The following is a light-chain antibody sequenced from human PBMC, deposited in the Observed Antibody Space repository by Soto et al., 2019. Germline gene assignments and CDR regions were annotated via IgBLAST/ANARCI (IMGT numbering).Light chain of an antibody. Sequence: DIQLTQSPSFLSASVGDRVTITCRASQGITSHLAWYQQKPGKAPTLLIYTTSTVQAGVPSRFTGSGSGTEFTLTISSLQPEDFATYYCQQLYDYPITFGQGTRLEI. CDR1: QGITSH. CDR2: TTS. J-gene: IGKJ5*01. CDR3: QQLYDYPIT. V-gene: IGKV1-9*01.